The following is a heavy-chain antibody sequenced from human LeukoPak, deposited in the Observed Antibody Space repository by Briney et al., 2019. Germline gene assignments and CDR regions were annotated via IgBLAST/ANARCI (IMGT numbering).Heavy chain of an antibody. CDR2: INHSGST. CDR1: GGSFSGYY. Sequence: SETLSLTCAVYGGSFSGYYWSWIRQPPGKGLEWIGDINHSGSTNYNPSLKSRVTISVDTSKNQFSLKLSSVTAADTAVYYCARVEYSSSYSSKNNWFDPWGQGTLVTVSS. D-gene: IGHD6-6*01. J-gene: IGHJ5*02. CDR3: ARVEYSSSYSSKNNWFDP. V-gene: IGHV4-34*01.